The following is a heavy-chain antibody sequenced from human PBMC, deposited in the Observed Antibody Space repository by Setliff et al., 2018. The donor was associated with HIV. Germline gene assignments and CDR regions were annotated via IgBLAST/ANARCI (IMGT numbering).Heavy chain of an antibody. CDR3: ANSGRSTDDDYYYYYMDV. CDR1: GYTFTDYY. V-gene: IGHV1-2*02. CDR2: INPNSGGT. Sequence: ASVKVSCKASGYTFTDYYIHWVRQAPGQGLEWMGWINPNSGGTSYAQKFQDRVTMTRDTSITTVYMLLSRLRSDDTAVYYCANSGRSTDDDYYYYYMDVWGKGTT. D-gene: IGHD4-4*01. J-gene: IGHJ6*03.